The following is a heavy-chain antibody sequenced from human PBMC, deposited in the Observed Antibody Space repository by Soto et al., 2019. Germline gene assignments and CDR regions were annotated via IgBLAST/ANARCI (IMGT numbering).Heavy chain of an antibody. J-gene: IGHJ6*02. CDR1: RGSFSSYA. D-gene: IGHD3-3*01. CDR3: ASGRFLEWFPLEYYYYGMDV. V-gene: IGHV1-69*13. Sequence: ASVKVSFKASRGSFSSYAISWVRQAPGRGLEWMGGIIPIFGTANYAQKFQGRVTITADESTSTAYMELSSLRSEDTAVYYCASGRFLEWFPLEYYYYGMDVWGQGTTVTVSS. CDR2: IIPIFGTA.